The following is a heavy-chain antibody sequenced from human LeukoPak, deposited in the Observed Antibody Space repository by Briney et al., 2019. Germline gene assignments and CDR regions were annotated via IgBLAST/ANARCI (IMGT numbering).Heavy chain of an antibody. Sequence: PGGSLRLSCVASGFTFNTYDMNWVRQPPGKGLEWISYIGSSGAIYYADSVKGRFTISRDNAKESPYLQMNSLRDEDTAVYYCARQFAYWGQGTLVTVSS. CDR3: ARQFAY. V-gene: IGHV3-48*02. J-gene: IGHJ4*02. CDR1: GFTFNTYD. CDR2: IGSSGAI.